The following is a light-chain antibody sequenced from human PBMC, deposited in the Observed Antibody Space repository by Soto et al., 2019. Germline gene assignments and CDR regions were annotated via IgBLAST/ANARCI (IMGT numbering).Light chain of an antibody. CDR3: QKYPNVPA. CDR1: QGISNY. V-gene: IGKV1-27*01. J-gene: IGKJ4*01. CDR2: AAS. Sequence: DIQMTQSPSSLSASVGDRVTITCRASQGISNYLAWYQQIPGKVPKLLISAASTLQSGVPSRFSGSGSETDFTLTISSLQPEDVATYYRQKYPNVPAFGGGTKVEIK.